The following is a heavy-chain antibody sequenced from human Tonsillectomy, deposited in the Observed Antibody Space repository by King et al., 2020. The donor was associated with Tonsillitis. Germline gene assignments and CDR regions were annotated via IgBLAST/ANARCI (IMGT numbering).Heavy chain of an antibody. CDR3: ARREDYFDY. J-gene: IGHJ4*02. D-gene: IGHD1-26*01. Sequence: VQLQESGPGLVKPSETLSLTCAVSGYSISSAYYWGWIRQPPGKGLEWIGSIYHIGSTYYNPSLRSRVTISVDTSKKQFSLKLRVVTAADTAVYYCARREDYFDYWGQGTLVTVSS. V-gene: IGHV4-38-2*01. CDR1: GYSISSAYY. CDR2: IYHIGST.